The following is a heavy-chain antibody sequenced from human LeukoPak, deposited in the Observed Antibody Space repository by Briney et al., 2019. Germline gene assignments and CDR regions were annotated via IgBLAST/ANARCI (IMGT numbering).Heavy chain of an antibody. Sequence: GASVTVSCKASGYRFTAYYMHWVRPAPGQGLEGMGWFNPNRGGAKYAQQIQGRGTMTRDTSKSTAYAEVSRLRHDDTGVYFCARDLYYGSGTAHGDACDIWGQGTMVTVSS. CDR2: FNPNRGGA. D-gene: IGHD3-10*01. V-gene: IGHV1-2*02. CDR1: GYRFTAYY. J-gene: IGHJ3*02. CDR3: ARDLYYGSGTAHGDACDI.